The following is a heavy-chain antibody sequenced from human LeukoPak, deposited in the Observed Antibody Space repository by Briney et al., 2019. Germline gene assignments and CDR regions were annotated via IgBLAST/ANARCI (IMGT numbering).Heavy chain of an antibody. D-gene: IGHD3-3*01. J-gene: IGHJ6*02. CDR3: ARGLITIFGVVIITYGMDV. Sequence: SVKVSCTASGYTFTSYYMHWVRQAPGQGLEWMGGIIPIFGTANYAQKFQGRVTITADESTSTAYMELSSLRSEDTAVYYCARGLITIFGVVIITYGMDVWGQGTTVTVSS. CDR2: IIPIFGTA. V-gene: IGHV1-69*13. CDR1: GYTFTSYY.